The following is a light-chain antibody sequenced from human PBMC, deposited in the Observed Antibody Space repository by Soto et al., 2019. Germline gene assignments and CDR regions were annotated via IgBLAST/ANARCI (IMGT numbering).Light chain of an antibody. J-gene: IGKJ1*01. V-gene: IGKV1-39*01. CDR2: DAS. Sequence: DIQMTQSPSSLSASVADRVTITCRASQSIRRSLNWYQQKPGKAPNLLIYDASSLQTGVPSRFTGSGSGTDFTLTISNLQPEDFAVYYCQQTYSSPRTFGQGTKVDIK. CDR1: QSIRRS. CDR3: QQTYSSPRT.